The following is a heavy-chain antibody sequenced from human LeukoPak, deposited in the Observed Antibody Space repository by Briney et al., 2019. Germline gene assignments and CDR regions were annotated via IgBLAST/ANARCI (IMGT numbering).Heavy chain of an antibody. J-gene: IGHJ4*02. CDR3: ARGGVPLPYYFDY. CDR2: IILIFGTA. D-gene: IGHD2-8*01. CDR1: GGTFSSYA. Sequence: SVKVSCKASGGTFSSYAISWVRQAPGQGVEWMGGIILIFGTANYAQKFQGRVTITTDESTSTAYMELSSLRSEDTAVYYCARGGVPLPYYFDYWGQGTLVTVSS. V-gene: IGHV1-69*05.